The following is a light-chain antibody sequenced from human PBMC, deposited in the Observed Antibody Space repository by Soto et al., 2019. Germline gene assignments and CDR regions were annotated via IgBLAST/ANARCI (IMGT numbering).Light chain of an antibody. Sequence: QSALTQPASVSGSPGQSITISCTGTNSDVGSYNLVSWYQQHPDKAPKLMIYAGTKRPSGVSNRFSGSKSGNTASLTISGLQAEDEADYYCCSYEGSTTLVFGGGTKLTVL. V-gene: IGLV2-23*01. CDR1: NSDVGSYNL. CDR3: CSYEGSTTLV. CDR2: AGT. J-gene: IGLJ3*02.